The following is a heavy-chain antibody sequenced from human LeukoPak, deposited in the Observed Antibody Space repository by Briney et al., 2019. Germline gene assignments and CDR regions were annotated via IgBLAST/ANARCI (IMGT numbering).Heavy chain of an antibody. CDR1: GFPFSTYW. V-gene: IGHV3-7*01. CDR3: ASYYDPLVGDAFDI. Sequence: GGSLRLSCAASGFPFSTYWMAWVRQAPGKGLECVASLDQDGSERSYLDSVKGRFTISRDNAKTSLYLQMNHLRVEDTAVYYCASYYDPLVGDAFDIWGQGTMVMVSS. D-gene: IGHD3-22*01. J-gene: IGHJ3*02. CDR2: LDQDGSER.